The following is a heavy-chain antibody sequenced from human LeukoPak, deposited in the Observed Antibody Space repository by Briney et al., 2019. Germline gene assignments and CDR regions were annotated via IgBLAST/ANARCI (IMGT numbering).Heavy chain of an antibody. Sequence: GGSLRLSCAASGFTFSSYEMNWVRQAPGKGLEWVSYISSSGSTIYYADSVKGRFTISRDNAKNSLYLQMNSLRAEDTAVYYCARSVKLGYYYGMDVWSQGTTVTVSS. V-gene: IGHV3-48*03. D-gene: IGHD7-27*01. CDR2: ISSSGSTI. J-gene: IGHJ6*02. CDR1: GFTFSSYE. CDR3: ARSVKLGYYYGMDV.